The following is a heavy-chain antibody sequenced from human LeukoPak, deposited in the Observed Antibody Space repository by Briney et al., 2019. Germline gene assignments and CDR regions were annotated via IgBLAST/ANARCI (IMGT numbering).Heavy chain of an antibody. J-gene: IGHJ4*02. Sequence: GGSLRLSCAASGFGFSSYAMSSVRQAPGRGLEWVSAISGSGGSTYYADSVKGRFTISRDNSKNTLYLQMNSLRAEDTAVYYCAKDAIGTPLCYWGQGTLVTVSS. CDR2: ISGSGGST. CDR1: GFGFSSYA. V-gene: IGHV3-23*01. CDR3: AKDAIGTPLCY. D-gene: IGHD1-1*01.